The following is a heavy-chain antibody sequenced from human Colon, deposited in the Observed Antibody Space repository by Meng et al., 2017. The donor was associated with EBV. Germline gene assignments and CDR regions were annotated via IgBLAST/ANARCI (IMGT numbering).Heavy chain of an antibody. CDR3: ARDAFTRVGLTDWACNWFDP. V-gene: IGHV3-30*04. J-gene: IGHJ5*02. Sequence: QVQLVESGGGVVQPGGCLRLLLDASGVTFSTYTMHWVRQTPGKGLEWLAVTSYDGGDQYYADSVEGRFTISRDNSKNTLYLQMNSLRPEDTAIYYCARDAFTRVGLTDWACNWFDPWGQGPLVTVSS. CDR2: TSYDGGDQ. CDR1: GVTFSTYT. D-gene: IGHD3-9*01.